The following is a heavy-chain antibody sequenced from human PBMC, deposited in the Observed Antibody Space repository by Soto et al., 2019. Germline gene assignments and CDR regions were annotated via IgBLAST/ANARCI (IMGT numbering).Heavy chain of an antibody. CDR3: ARQIYDSDAGPNFQYYFDS. CDR2: IDPSDSQT. J-gene: IGHJ4*02. CDR1: GYSFAGYW. Sequence: ASLKISCKGSGYSFAGYWITWVRQKPGKGLEWMGRIDPSDSQTYYSPAFRGHVTISVTKSITTVFLQWSSLRASDTAMYYCARQIYDSDAGPNFQYYFDSWGQGTPVTVSS. D-gene: IGHD5-12*01. V-gene: IGHV5-10-1*01.